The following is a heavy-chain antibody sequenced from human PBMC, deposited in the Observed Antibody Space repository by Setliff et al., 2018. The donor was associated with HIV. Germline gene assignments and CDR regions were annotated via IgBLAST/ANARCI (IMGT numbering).Heavy chain of an antibody. CDR1: GFTFSSYA. D-gene: IGHD2-2*01. J-gene: IGHJ4*02. CDR2: VKQDESEM. V-gene: IGHV3-7*03. Sequence: GGSLRLSCAASGFTFSSYAMHWVRQAPGKGLEWVATVKQDESEMQYVDSVKGRFTISRDNAKNSLYLQMNSLRAEDTALYYCARTSCSSTSCYYAYWGQGTLVTVSS. CDR3: ARTSCSSTSCYYAY.